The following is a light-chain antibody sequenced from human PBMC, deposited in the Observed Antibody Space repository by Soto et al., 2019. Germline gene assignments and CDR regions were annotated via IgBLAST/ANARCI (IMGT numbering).Light chain of an antibody. V-gene: IGKV3-20*01. J-gene: IGKJ2*01. CDR1: QSVSSNY. CDR3: QQFGTSPYT. CDR2: GAS. Sequence: EIVLTQSPGTLSLSPGERATLSCRASQSVSSNYLAWYQQKPGQAPRLLISGASSRATGVPDRFTGSGSGTDFTLSISRLEPEDLAVYYCQQFGTSPYTFGQGTKLEIK.